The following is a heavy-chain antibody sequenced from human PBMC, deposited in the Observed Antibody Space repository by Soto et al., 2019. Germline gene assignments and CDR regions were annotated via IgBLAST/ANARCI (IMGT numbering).Heavy chain of an antibody. Sequence: PVKVSSKASRGSFSCYAISWVRQSNGQGLEWMGGIIPIFGTANYAQKFQGRVTITADESTSTAYMELSSLRSEDTAVYYCASEREGGGRSASDIWGQGTMATVSS. J-gene: IGHJ3*02. CDR3: ASEREGGGRSASDI. CDR2: IIPIFGTA. V-gene: IGHV1-69*13. CDR1: RGSFSCYA. D-gene: IGHD2-15*01.